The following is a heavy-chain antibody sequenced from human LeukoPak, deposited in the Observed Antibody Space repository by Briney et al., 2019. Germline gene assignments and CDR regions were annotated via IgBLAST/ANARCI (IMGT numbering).Heavy chain of an antibody. CDR2: IRYDGSNK. J-gene: IGHJ4*02. CDR3: AKDVHGSWGLDY. V-gene: IGHV3-30*02. CDR1: GFTFSSYG. Sequence: GGSLRLSCAASGFTFSSYGMHWVRQAPGKGLEWVAFIRYDGSNKYYADSVKGRFTISRDNSRNTLFLQMNSLRHGDTAVYYCAKDVHGSWGLDYWGQGTLVTVSS. D-gene: IGHD6-13*01.